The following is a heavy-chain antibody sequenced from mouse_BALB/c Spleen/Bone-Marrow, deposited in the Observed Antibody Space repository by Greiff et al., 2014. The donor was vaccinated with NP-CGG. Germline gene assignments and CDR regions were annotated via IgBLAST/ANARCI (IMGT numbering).Heavy chain of an antibody. CDR2: INPYNDGT. Sequence: VQLKESGPELVRPGASVKMSCKASGYTFTSYVMHWVKQKPGQGLEWIGYINPYNDGTKYNEKFKGKATLTSDKSSSTAYMELSSLTSEDSAVYYCAREGVDYFDYWGQGTTLTVSS. CDR1: GYTFTSYV. V-gene: IGHV1-14*01. J-gene: IGHJ2*01. CDR3: AREGVDYFDY.